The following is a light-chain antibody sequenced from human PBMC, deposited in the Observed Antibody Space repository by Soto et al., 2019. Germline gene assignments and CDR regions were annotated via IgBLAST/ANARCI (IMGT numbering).Light chain of an antibody. Sequence: DIQMTQSPSSLSASVGDRVTITCRASQSISSYLNWYQQKPGKAPKLLIYAASSLQSGVPSRFSVSGSGTDFTLTISRLQPEDFETYYCQQSYSTPLYTFGQGTKLEIK. J-gene: IGKJ2*01. CDR1: QSISSY. CDR2: AAS. CDR3: QQSYSTPLYT. V-gene: IGKV1-39*01.